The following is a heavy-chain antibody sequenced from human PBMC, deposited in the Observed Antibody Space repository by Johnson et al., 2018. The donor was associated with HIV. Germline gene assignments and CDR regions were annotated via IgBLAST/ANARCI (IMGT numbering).Heavy chain of an antibody. CDR1: GFIFSDYY. J-gene: IGHJ3*02. CDR2: ISTSGSTI. D-gene: IGHD7-27*01. CDR3: AKPETGELSDAFDI. V-gene: IGHV3-11*01. Sequence: QMRLVASGGGLVRPGESLRLSCAAYGFIFSDYYMSWIRQAPGRGLDWVSYISTSGSTINYADSVKGRFTISRDNAKKSLYLQMNSLRAEDTALYYCAKPETGELSDAFDIWGQGTMVTVSS.